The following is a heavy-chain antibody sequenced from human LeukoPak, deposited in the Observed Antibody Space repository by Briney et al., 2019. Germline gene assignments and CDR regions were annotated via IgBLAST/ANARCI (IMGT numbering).Heavy chain of an antibody. J-gene: IGHJ4*02. D-gene: IGHD3-22*01. CDR3: AREDHNYYYDSSGYYD. CDR2: IKQDGSEK. V-gene: IGHV3-7*01. CDR1: GFTFSSYW. Sequence: PGGSLRLSCAASGFTFSSYWMSWVRQAPGKGLEWVANIKQDGSEKYYVDSVKGRFTISRDNAKNSLYLQMNSLRAEDTAVYYCAREDHNYYYDSSGYYDWGQGTLVTVSS.